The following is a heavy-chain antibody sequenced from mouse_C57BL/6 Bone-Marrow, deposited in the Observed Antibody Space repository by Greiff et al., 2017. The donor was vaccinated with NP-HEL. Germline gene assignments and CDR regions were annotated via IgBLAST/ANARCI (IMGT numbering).Heavy chain of an antibody. D-gene: IGHD1-1*01. Sequence: VQLQQPGAELVKPGASVKLSCKASGYTFTTYWMQWVKQRPGQGLEWIGEIDPSDSYTNYNQKFKGKATLTVDTSSSTAYMQLSSLTSEDSAVYYCARKAYYGRSYEFAYWSQGTLVTVSA. V-gene: IGHV1-50*01. CDR2: IDPSDSYT. J-gene: IGHJ3*01. CDR3: ARKAYYGRSYEFAY. CDR1: GYTFTTYW.